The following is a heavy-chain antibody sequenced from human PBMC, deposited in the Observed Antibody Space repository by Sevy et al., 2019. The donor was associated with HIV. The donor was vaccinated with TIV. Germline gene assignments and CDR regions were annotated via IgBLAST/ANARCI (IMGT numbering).Heavy chain of an antibody. CDR2: ISGFNGDT. V-gene: IGHV1-18*01. CDR1: GYTFTNYA. Sequence: ASVKVSCKASGYTFTNYAISWVRQAPGQGLEWMGWISGFNGDTNNPEKFQGRFTMATDTSTKTAYMDLRSLRSDDTAVYYCVRGTTFYDFWTGGDYWGQGTLVTVSS. CDR3: VRGTTFYDFWTGGDY. D-gene: IGHD3-3*01. J-gene: IGHJ4*02.